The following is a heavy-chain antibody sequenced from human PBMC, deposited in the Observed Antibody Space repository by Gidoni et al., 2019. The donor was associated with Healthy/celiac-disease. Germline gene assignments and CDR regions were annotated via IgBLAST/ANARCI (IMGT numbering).Heavy chain of an antibody. J-gene: IGHJ5*02. CDR3: ARGTPKLELRRNNWFDP. Sequence: QVQLQQWGAGLLKPSETLSLTCAVYGGSFSGYYWSWIRQPPGKGLEWIGEINHSGSTNYNPSLKSRVTISVDTSKNQFSLKLSSVTAADTAVYYCARGTPKLELRRNNWFDPWGQGTLVTVSS. V-gene: IGHV4-34*01. CDR2: INHSGST. D-gene: IGHD1-7*01. CDR1: GGSFSGYY.